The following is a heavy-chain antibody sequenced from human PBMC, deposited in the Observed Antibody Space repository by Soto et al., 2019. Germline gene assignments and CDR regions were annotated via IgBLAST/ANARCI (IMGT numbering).Heavy chain of an antibody. Sequence: QVQLVESGGGVVQPGRALRLSCAASGFSFNTSGMHWVRQAPGKGLEWVAVIAFDGSQEFYGDSVRGRFTISRDNSKNTLFLQMKILIPEDTAVYYCATKVRVTNYLYYGMDVWGQGTTVTVSS. CDR2: IAFDGSQE. CDR1: GFSFNTSG. D-gene: IGHD2-21*02. V-gene: IGHV3-30*03. J-gene: IGHJ6*02. CDR3: ATKVRVTNYLYYGMDV.